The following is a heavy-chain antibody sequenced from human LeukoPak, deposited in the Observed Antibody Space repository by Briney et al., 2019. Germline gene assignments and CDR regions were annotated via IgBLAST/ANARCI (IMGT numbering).Heavy chain of an antibody. V-gene: IGHV1-18*01. CDR3: ARGPLYDSSGYYYTDYYHYGMDV. D-gene: IGHD3-22*01. J-gene: IGHJ6*02. CDR2: ISAYNGNT. CDR1: GYTFTSYG. Sequence: ASVKVSCKASGYTFTSYGISWVRQAPGQGLEWMGWISAYNGNTNYAQKLQGRVTMTTDTSTSTAYMELRSLRSDDTAVYYCARGPLYDSSGYYYTDYYHYGMDVRGQGTTVTVSS.